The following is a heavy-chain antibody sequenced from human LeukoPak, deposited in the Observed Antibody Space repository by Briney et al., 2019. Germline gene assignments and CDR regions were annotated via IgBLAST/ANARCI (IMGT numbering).Heavy chain of an antibody. J-gene: IGHJ4*02. CDR1: GFTFSTYD. D-gene: IGHD6-19*01. Sequence: PGGSLRLSCAGSGFTFSTYDMTWVRQAPGKGLEWVSSISGSGGSTYYADSVKGRFTTSRDNSKNTLYLQMNGLRAEDTAVYYCAKDLAAVPGNKYFAYWGQGTLVTVSS. CDR3: AKDLAAVPGNKYFAY. CDR2: ISGSGGST. V-gene: IGHV3-23*01.